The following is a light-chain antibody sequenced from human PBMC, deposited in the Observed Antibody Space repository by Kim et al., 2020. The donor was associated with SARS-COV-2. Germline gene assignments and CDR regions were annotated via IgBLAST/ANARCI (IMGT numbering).Light chain of an antibody. CDR3: ASYTTAYTWV. CDR2: DVN. CDR1: SSDVGAYNF. J-gene: IGLJ3*02. V-gene: IGLV2-14*03. Sequence: LTQPASVSGSPGQSITISCTGTSSDVGAYNFVSWFQHRPGTAPKLIIYDVNERPSGVSNRFFGSKSAKTASLTISGLQAEDEADYYCASYTTAYTWVFGGGTQLTVL.